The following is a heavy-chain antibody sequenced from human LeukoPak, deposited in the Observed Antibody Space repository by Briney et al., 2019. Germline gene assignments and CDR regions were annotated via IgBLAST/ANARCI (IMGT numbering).Heavy chain of an antibody. Sequence: GGSLRLSCAASGFTFDDYAMHWVRHATGKGLEWVSGISWNSGNIVYADSVKGRFTISRDNAKNSLYLQMNSLRADDTALYYCAKGGDDYVWGSYRLSGAFDIWGQGTMGTVSA. CDR1: GFTFDDYA. CDR2: ISWNSGNI. D-gene: IGHD3-16*02. J-gene: IGHJ3*02. CDR3: AKGGDDYVWGSYRLSGAFDI. V-gene: IGHV3-9*01.